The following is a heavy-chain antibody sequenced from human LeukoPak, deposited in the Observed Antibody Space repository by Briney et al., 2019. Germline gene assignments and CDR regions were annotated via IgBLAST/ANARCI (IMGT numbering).Heavy chain of an antibody. J-gene: IGHJ5*02. CDR2: ISGSGGST. Sequence: GGSLRLSCAASGFTFSIYAMSWVRQAPGKGLEWVSAISGSGGSTYYADSVKGRFTISRDNSKNTLYLQMNSLRSEDTAVYYCARGATGDGDLESWGQGTLVTVST. CDR1: GFTFSIYA. CDR3: ARGATGDGDLES. D-gene: IGHD4-17*01. V-gene: IGHV3-23*01.